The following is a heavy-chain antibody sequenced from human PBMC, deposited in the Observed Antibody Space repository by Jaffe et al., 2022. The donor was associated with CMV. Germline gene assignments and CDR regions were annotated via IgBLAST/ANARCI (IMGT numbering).Heavy chain of an antibody. V-gene: IGHV1-69*01. CDR2: IIPIFGTA. Sequence: QVQLVQSGAEVKKPGSSVKVSCKASGGTFSSYAISWVRQAPGQGLEWMGGIIPIFGTANYAQKFQGRVTITADESTSTAYMELSSLRSEDTAVYYCARARLNYYDSSGYYSENFDYWGQGTLVTVSS. CDR3: ARARLNYYDSSGYYSENFDY. J-gene: IGHJ4*02. CDR1: GGTFSSYA. D-gene: IGHD3-22*01.